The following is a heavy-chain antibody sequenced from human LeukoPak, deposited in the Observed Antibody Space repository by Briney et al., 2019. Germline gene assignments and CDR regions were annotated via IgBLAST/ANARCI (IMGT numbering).Heavy chain of an antibody. CDR2: ITGSTYRT. CDR1: EFTFSNYA. J-gene: IGHJ6*02. V-gene: IGHV3-23*01. Sequence: GGSLRLSCAASEFTFSNYAMTWVRQAPGKGLQWVSTITGSTYRTYYVESVRGRFTISRDNFNNTLYLQMNSLRAEDTAVYYCARAPSENIGWGPPRYSYGLDVWGQGTTVTVSS. CDR3: ARAPSENIGWGPPRYSYGLDV. D-gene: IGHD6-19*01.